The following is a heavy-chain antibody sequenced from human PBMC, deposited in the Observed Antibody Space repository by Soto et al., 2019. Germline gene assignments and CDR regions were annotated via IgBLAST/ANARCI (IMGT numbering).Heavy chain of an antibody. CDR3: ARDLKRYYDSSGYGYYYYGMDV. J-gene: IGHJ6*02. D-gene: IGHD3-22*01. V-gene: IGHV1-69*01. CDR2: IIPIFGSA. CDR1: GGTFSSYA. Sequence: QVQLVQSGAEVKKPGSSVKVSCKASGGTFSSYAISWVRQAPGQGLEWMGGIIPIFGSANYAQKFQGRVTITADESTSTAYIDLSSLRSEDTAVYYCARDLKRYYDSSGYGYYYYGMDVWDQGTTVTVSS.